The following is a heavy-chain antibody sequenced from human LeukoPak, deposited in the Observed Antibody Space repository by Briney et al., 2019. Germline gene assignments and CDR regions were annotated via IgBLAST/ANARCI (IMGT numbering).Heavy chain of an antibody. CDR3: AKDRHAPGRYCSSTTCFPFDS. V-gene: IGHV3-23*01. D-gene: IGHD2-2*01. CDR2: ISGSGGTS. J-gene: IGHJ5*01. CDR1: GFTFSNYA. Sequence: PGGSLRLSCLPSGFTFSNYAMTWVRQAPGKGLEWVSSISGSGGTSYYADSVKGRFTISRDNSKSTLYLQMNSLRAEDTAVYYCAKDRHAPGRYCSSTTCFPFDSWGQGTLVTVSS.